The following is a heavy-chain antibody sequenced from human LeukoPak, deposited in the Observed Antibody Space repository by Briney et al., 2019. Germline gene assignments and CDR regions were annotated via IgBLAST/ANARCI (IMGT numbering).Heavy chain of an antibody. Sequence: PSETLSLTCAVYGGSFSGYYWSWIRQAPGKGLEWVAVIWYDGSNKYYADSVKGRFTISRDNAKNSMYLQMNSLRAEDTAVYYCARISGSYVFDYWGQGTLVTVSS. CDR1: GGSFSGYY. CDR2: IWYDGSNK. CDR3: ARISGSYVFDY. V-gene: IGHV3-33*08. D-gene: IGHD1-26*01. J-gene: IGHJ4*02.